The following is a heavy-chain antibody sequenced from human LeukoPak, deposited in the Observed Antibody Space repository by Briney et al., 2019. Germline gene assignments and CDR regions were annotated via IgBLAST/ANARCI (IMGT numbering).Heavy chain of an antibody. CDR2: ISGSGGST. J-gene: IGHJ1*01. D-gene: IGHD3-9*01. Sequence: GGSLRLSCAASGFTFSSYAMSWVRQAPGKGLEWVSAISGSGGSTYYADSVKGRFTISRDNSKNTLYLRMNSLRAEDTAVYYCANPTDILTGYKYFQHWGQGTLVTVSS. CDR3: ANPTDILTGYKYFQH. V-gene: IGHV3-23*01. CDR1: GFTFSSYA.